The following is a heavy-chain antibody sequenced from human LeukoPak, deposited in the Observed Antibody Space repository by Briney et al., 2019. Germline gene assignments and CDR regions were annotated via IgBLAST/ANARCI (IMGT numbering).Heavy chain of an antibody. CDR3: ARGIGVGIVGATSYYFDY. J-gene: IGHJ4*02. V-gene: IGHV3-53*04. Sequence: GGSLRLSCAASGFTVSSNYMSWVRQAPGKGLEWVSVIYTAGGNTYYADSVKGRFTISRHNSKNTLFLQMNSLRPEDTAVYYCARGIGVGIVGATSYYFDYWGQGTLVTVSS. CDR1: GFTVSSNY. D-gene: IGHD1-26*01. CDR2: IYTAGGNT.